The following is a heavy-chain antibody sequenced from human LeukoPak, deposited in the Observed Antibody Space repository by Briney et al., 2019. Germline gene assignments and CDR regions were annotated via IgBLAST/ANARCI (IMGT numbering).Heavy chain of an antibody. CDR1: GYSFSSYW. D-gene: IGHD6-13*01. V-gene: IGHV5-51*01. CDR3: ARLSSSWLAVDS. Sequence: GESLKISCKGSGYSFSSYWIGWVRQMPGKGLEWMGIIYPGDSDARYIPSFEGQVTISVDKSISTAYLQWSSLKASDTAMYYCARLSSSWLAVDSWGQGTLVTVSS. J-gene: IGHJ4*02. CDR2: IYPGDSDA.